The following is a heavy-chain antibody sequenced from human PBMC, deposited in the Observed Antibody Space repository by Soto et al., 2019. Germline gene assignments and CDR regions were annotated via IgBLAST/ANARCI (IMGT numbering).Heavy chain of an antibody. J-gene: IGHJ4*02. Sequence: SETLSLTCSVSDDSINSDKYYWGWIRQPPGKGLEWIGSVYYRGNAYYNPSLQTRVTLSLDKSKSQFSLKLNSVTAADSAVYFCARLEGLATISYYFDFWGPGALVTVSS. CDR2: VYYRGNA. V-gene: IGHV4-39*01. CDR3: ARLEGLATISYYFDF. D-gene: IGHD3-9*01. CDR1: DDSINSDKYY.